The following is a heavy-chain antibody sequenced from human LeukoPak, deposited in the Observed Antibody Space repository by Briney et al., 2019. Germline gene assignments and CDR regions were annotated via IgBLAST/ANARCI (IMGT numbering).Heavy chain of an antibody. D-gene: IGHD4-17*01. CDR3: ASQTTVKYYFDS. Sequence: TGGSLTLSCAASGFTVSTNYMTWVRQAPGKGLEWVSVISSAGSTYYADSVKGRFTISRDNSKNTLYLQMNSLREEDTAVYYCASQTTVKYYFDSWGQGTLVTVSS. CDR1: GFTVSTNY. CDR2: ISSAGST. J-gene: IGHJ4*02. V-gene: IGHV3-53*01.